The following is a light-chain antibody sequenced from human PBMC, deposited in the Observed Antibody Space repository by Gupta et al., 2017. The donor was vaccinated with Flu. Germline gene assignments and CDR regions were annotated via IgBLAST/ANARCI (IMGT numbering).Light chain of an antibody. Sequence: DFRMTQSPSSLSASVGDRVTITCRASQSISSYLNWYQRKPGKAPRLLIYAASSLQSGVPSRFSGSGSGTDFTLTISSLLPEDFATYYCQQSYSSPWTFGQGTKVEIK. CDR2: AAS. CDR1: QSISSY. V-gene: IGKV1-39*01. CDR3: QQSYSSPWT. J-gene: IGKJ1*01.